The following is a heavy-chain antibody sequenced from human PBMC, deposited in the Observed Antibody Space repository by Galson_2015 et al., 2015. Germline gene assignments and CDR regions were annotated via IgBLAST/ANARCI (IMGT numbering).Heavy chain of an antibody. CDR2: IKQDGSEK. J-gene: IGHJ6*03. Sequence: SLRLSCAASGFTFSSYWMSWVRQAPGKGLEWVANIKQDGSEKYYVDSVKGRFTISRDNAKNSLYLQMNSLRAEDTAVYYCARARGFRELLPRTYYYYYMDVWGKGTTVTVSS. V-gene: IGHV3-7*04. CDR3: ARARGFRELLPRTYYYYYMDV. CDR1: GFTFSSYW. D-gene: IGHD3-10*01.